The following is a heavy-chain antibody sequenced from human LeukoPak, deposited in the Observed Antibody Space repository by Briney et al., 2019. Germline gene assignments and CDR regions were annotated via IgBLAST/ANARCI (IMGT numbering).Heavy chain of an antibody. V-gene: IGHV3-53*01. CDR2: IYTSGST. D-gene: IGHD3-10*01. CDR3: ARVTTSGSYKFDY. Sequence: GGSLRLSCAASGFTVSSNYISWVRQAPGKGLEWVSLIYTSGSTYYADSVKGRFTISRDNSKNTLYLQMNSLRAEDTALYYRARVTTSGSYKFDYWGQGTLVTVSS. CDR1: GFTVSSNY. J-gene: IGHJ4*02.